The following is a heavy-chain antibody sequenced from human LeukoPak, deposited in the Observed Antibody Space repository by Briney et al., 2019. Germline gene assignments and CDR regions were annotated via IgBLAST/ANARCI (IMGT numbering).Heavy chain of an antibody. CDR3: ARGSKGTYDY. V-gene: IGHV3-23*01. Sequence: PGGSLRLSCVASGFTFSNSVMTWVRQAPGKGLEWVSSILGTGDYTYSANSVKGRFTISRDNSKNTLYLQMNSLRAGDTAIYYCARGSKGTYDYWGQGTLVTVSS. CDR1: GFTFSNSV. J-gene: IGHJ4*02. CDR2: ILGTGDYT.